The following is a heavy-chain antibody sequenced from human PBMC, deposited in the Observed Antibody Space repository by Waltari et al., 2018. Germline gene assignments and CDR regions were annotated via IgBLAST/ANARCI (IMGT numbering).Heavy chain of an antibody. CDR2: IYTSGST. D-gene: IGHD3-22*01. J-gene: IGHJ2*01. V-gene: IGHV4-4*07. CDR3: ATQYYYDSSGYFRFDL. Sequence: QVQLQESGPGLVKPSETLSLTCTVPGGSISSYYWSWIRQPAGKGLEWIGRIYTSGSTNYNPSLKSRVTMSVDTSKNQFSLKLSSVTAADTAVYYCATQYYYDSSGYFRFDLWGRGTLVTVSS. CDR1: GGSISSYY.